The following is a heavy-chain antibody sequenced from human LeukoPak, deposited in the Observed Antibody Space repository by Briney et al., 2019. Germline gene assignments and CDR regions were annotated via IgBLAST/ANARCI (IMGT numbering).Heavy chain of an antibody. CDR1: GFTFSSYA. D-gene: IGHD2-2*01. J-gene: IGHJ4*02. Sequence: PGGSLRLSCAASGFTFSSYAMHWVRQAPGKGLEWVAVISYDGSNKYYADSVEGRFTISRDNSKNTLYLQMNSLRAEDTAVYYCTQLYCSSTSCYHFDYWGQGTLVTVSS. CDR3: TQLYCSSTSCYHFDY. V-gene: IGHV3-30-3*01. CDR2: ISYDGSNK.